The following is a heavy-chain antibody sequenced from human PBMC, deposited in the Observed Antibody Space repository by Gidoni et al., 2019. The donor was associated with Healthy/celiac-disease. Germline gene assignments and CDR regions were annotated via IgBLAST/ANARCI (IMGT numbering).Heavy chain of an antibody. CDR3: ARASVVLDYGMDV. CDR1: GFIFSSYW. J-gene: IGHJ6*02. V-gene: IGHV3-74*03. CDR2: IKTDGNSP. D-gene: IGHD2-21*01. Sequence: EVPLVESGGGLVQPGGSLRLSCAASGFIFSSYWMHWVRQAPGKGLEWVSRIKTDGNSPTYADSVKGRFTISRDNGKNTLYLQMSSLRAEDTAVYYCARASVVLDYGMDVWGQGTTVTVSS.